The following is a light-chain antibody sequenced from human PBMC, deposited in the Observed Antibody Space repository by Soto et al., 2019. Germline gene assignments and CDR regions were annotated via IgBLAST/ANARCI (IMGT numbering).Light chain of an antibody. J-gene: IGKJ1*01. V-gene: IGKV1-5*03. CDR2: KAS. CDR3: QQYNAYPT. Sequence: DIQMTQSPSTLSASVGDRVTITCRASQSISIWLAWYQQKPGKAPKLLIYKASSLESGVPSRFTGSGSGTVFTLTISSLQPDDFATYYCQQYNAYPTFGQGTKVEIK. CDR1: QSISIW.